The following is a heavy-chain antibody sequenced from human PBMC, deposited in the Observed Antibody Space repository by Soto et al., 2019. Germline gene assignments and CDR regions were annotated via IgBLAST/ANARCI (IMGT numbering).Heavy chain of an antibody. Sequence: GESLKISCNGSGYSFTNSFITWVRQMPGKGLEWMGRIDPSDSHTTYGPSFEGHVTISSDSSITTAYLQWSSLKASDTAMYYCARHARISTPLDSWGQGTLVTVSS. J-gene: IGHJ4*02. D-gene: IGHD3-10*01. CDR2: IDPSDSHT. V-gene: IGHV5-10-1*01. CDR3: ARHARISTPLDS. CDR1: GYSFTNSF.